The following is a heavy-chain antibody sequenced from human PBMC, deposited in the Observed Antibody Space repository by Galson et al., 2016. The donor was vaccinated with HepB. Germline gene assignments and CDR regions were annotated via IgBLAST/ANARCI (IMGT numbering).Heavy chain of an antibody. CDR3: AKAATDY. CDR2: ISGGSDST. Sequence: SCAASGFNFSNYAMSWVRPPPGKGLEWISAISGGSDSTYYADSMKGRFTISRDNSKNTLYLQMNSLRADDTALYYYAKAATDYWGQGTLVTVSS. CDR1: GFNFSNYA. J-gene: IGHJ4*02. V-gene: IGHV3-23*01.